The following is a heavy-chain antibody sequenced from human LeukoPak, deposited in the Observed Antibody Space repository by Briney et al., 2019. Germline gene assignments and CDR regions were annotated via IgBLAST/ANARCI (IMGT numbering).Heavy chain of an antibody. D-gene: IGHD5-12*01. J-gene: IGHJ4*02. V-gene: IGHV4-34*01. CDR1: GGSFSGYY. Sequence: SETLSLTCAVYGGSFSGYYWSWIRQPPGKGLEWIGEINHSGSTNYNPPLKSRVTISVDTSKNQFSLKLSSVTAADTAVYYCARGIELRQWLRFDYWGQGTLVTVSS. CDR3: ARGIELRQWLRFDY. CDR2: INHSGST.